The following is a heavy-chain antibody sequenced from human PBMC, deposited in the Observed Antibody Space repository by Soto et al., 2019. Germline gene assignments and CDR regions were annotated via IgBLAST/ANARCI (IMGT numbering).Heavy chain of an antibody. CDR1: GGSISSDSYY. CDR3: ASYSGSYNWFDP. J-gene: IGHJ5*02. CDR2: IYYSGST. V-gene: IGHV4-39*01. Sequence: TLSLTCTVSGGSISSDSYYWAWIRQPPGKGLEWIGTIYYSGSTYYNPSLKSRVTISVDTSKNQFSLKLSSVTTADTAVYYCASYSGSYNWFDPWGQGTLVTVSS. D-gene: IGHD1-26*01.